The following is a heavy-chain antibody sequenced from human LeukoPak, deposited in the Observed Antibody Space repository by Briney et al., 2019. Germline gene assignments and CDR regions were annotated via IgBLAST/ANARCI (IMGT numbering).Heavy chain of an antibody. Sequence: GGSLRLSCAASGFTFSSYWMSWVCQAPGKGLEWVANIKQDGSEKYYVDSVKGRFTISRDNAKNSLYLQMNSLRAEDKAVYYCARVRGIDFWSGSYDYWGQGTLFTVSS. CDR3: ARVRGIDFWSGSYDY. D-gene: IGHD3-3*01. CDR2: IKQDGSEK. V-gene: IGHV3-7*01. J-gene: IGHJ4*02. CDR1: GFTFSSYW.